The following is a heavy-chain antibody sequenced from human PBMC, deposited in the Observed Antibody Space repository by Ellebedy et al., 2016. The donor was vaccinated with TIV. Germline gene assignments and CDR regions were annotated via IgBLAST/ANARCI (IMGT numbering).Heavy chain of an antibody. J-gene: IGHJ4*02. CDR3: ARAGQCGGDCYPQ. Sequence: AASVKVSCKASGGTFSSYPISWLRHAPGQGLEWMGRIIALLDLANYAQKLEDIVTITADRYTGTVYMELRSLRSDDSAVYYCARAGQCGGDCYPQWGQGTLVTVSS. D-gene: IGHD2-21*02. CDR1: GGTFSSYP. CDR2: IIALLDLA. V-gene: IGHV1-69*04.